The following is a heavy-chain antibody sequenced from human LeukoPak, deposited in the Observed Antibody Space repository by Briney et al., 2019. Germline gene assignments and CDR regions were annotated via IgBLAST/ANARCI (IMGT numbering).Heavy chain of an antibody. J-gene: IGHJ4*02. Sequence: GGSLRLSCAASGFTFSSYSMNWVRQAPGKGLEWVSYISSSSSTIYYADSVKGRFTISRDNAKNSLYLQMNSLRAEDTAVYYCAKGWFGDRDYWGQGTLVTVSS. D-gene: IGHD3-10*01. CDR1: GFTFSSYS. CDR3: AKGWFGDRDY. V-gene: IGHV3-48*01. CDR2: ISSSSSTI.